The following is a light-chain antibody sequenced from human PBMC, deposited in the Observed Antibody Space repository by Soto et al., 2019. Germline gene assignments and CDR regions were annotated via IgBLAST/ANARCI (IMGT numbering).Light chain of an antibody. J-gene: IGLJ2*01. Sequence: QLVLTQSPSASASPGASVKLTCTLSSGHSSYAIAWHQQQPEKGPRYLMKLNSDGSHNKGDGIPNRFSGSSSGAERYLTISSLQSEDEADYYCQTRGTGIVVFGGGTQLTVL. CDR3: QTRGTGIVV. CDR1: SGHSSYA. CDR2: LNSDGSH. V-gene: IGLV4-69*01.